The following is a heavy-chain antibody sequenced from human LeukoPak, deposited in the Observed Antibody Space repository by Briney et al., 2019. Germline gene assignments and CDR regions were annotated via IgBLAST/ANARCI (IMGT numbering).Heavy chain of an antibody. D-gene: IGHD2-8*01. J-gene: IGHJ4*02. Sequence: GASVKVSCKASGYTFTSYAMHRVRQAPGQRLEWMGWINAGNGNTKYSQKFQGRVAITRDTSASTAYMELSSLRSEDTAVYYCARGYCTNGVCYPYFDYWGQGTLVTVSS. CDR3: ARGYCTNGVCYPYFDY. V-gene: IGHV1-3*01. CDR1: GYTFTSYA. CDR2: INAGNGNT.